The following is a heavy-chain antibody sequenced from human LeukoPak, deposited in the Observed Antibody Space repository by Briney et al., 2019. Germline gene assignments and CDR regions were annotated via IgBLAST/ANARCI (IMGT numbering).Heavy chain of an antibody. J-gene: IGHJ6*02. V-gene: IGHV1-2*02. CDR2: INPNSGGT. D-gene: IGHD2-15*01. Sequence: ASVKVSCKASGYTFTGYYMHWVRQAPGQGLEWMGWINPNSGGTNYAQKFQGRVTMTRDTSISTAYMELSRLRSDDTAVYYCARDSVVVVAATVPYYGMDVWGQGTTVTVSS. CDR3: ARDSVVVVAATVPYYGMDV. CDR1: GYTFTGYY.